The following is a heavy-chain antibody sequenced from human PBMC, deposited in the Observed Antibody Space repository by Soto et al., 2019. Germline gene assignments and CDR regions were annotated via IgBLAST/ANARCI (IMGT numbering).Heavy chain of an antibody. CDR3: GRRTSTVQEGYDWCDP. J-gene: IGHJ5*02. CDR1: GFIFSDYG. Sequence: QVQLVESGGGVAQPGTSLTVSCAGSGFIFSDYGMHWVRQAPGKGLQWVALIANDGGSKKYAESVKGRFTISRDNLKNTVYPDMNSLRPEDTAVYCCGRRTSTVQEGYDWCDPWGQGTLVTVSS. CDR2: IANDGGSK. D-gene: IGHD1-1*01. V-gene: IGHV3-30*03.